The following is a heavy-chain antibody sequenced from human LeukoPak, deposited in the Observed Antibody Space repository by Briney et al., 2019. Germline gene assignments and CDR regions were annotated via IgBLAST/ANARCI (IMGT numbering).Heavy chain of an antibody. CDR3: ARELQPYRAFDV. D-gene: IGHD1-7*01. V-gene: IGHV4-4*09. CDR2: TYTSGST. Sequence: ASETLSLTCTVSGGSISSYYWSWIRQPPGKGLEWIGYTYTSGSTNYNPSLKSRVTISVDTSKNQFSLKLSSVTAADTAVYYCARELQPYRAFDVWGQGTMVTVSS. J-gene: IGHJ3*01. CDR1: GGSISSYY.